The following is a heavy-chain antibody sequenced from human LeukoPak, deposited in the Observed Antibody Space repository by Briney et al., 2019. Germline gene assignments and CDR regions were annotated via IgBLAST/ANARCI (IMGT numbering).Heavy chain of an antibody. CDR3: ARERLLWFGESKYFDY. J-gene: IGHJ4*02. D-gene: IGHD3-10*01. CDR1: GGSSSGFS. V-gene: IGHV4-34*01. Sequence: PSETLSLTCAVYGGSSSGFSWSWIRQPPGKGLEWIGEINHSGSTNYNPSLKSRVTISVDTSKNQFSLKLSSVTAADTAVYYCARERLLWFGESKYFDYWGQGTLVTVSS. CDR2: INHSGST.